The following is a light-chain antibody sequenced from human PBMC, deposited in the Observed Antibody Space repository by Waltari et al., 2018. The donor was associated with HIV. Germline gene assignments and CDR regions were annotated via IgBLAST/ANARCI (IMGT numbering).Light chain of an antibody. CDR3: RSFADRDGFYVL. CDR2: EVT. J-gene: IGLJ2*01. V-gene: IGLV2-8*01. CDR1: NSDIGSYDY. Sequence: QSALTQPPSASGSPGQSVTLSCTGSNSDIGSYDYVSWYQLHPGKAPKLVISEVTKRPSGVSDRFSGSKSANTAFLTVSGLQAEDEAEYYCRSFADRDGFYVLFGGGTRLTVL.